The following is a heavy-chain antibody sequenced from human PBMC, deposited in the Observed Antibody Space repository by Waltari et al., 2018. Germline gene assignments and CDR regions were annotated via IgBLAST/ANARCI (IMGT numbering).Heavy chain of an antibody. CDR3: ARGLGERYYLDHFDS. CDR2: LYYSGST. J-gene: IGHJ4*02. D-gene: IGHD1-26*01. Sequence: QVQLQESGPGLVKPSETLSVTCTVSGGSVSSGTYYWSWIRQPPGRGLEWIGYLYYSGSTNYHPSLKSRGTISIDTSQNQFSLNLNSVTAADTAVYYCARGLGERYYLDHFDSWGQGTLVTVSS. V-gene: IGHV4-61*01. CDR1: GGSVSSGTYY.